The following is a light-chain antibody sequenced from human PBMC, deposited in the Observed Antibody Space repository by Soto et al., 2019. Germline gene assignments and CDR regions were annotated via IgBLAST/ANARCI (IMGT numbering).Light chain of an antibody. CDR1: TSNIGAGHD. CDR3: HSYDSGLSSYV. J-gene: IGLJ1*01. V-gene: IGLV1-40*01. Sequence: QSVLTQPPSVSGAPGQRVTISCTGTTSNIGAGHDVHWFRQLPGTAPKLLIYDTSNRPSGVPDRFSGSKSGTSASLAVTGLQAEDEGDYYCHSYDSGLSSYVFGTGTKLTVL. CDR2: DTS.